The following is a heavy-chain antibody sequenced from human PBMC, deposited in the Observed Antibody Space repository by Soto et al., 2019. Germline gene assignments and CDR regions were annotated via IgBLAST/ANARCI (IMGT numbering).Heavy chain of an antibody. CDR3: ASSFTVPSDIGY. Sequence: QVQLVQSGAEVKKPGASVKVSCKASGYTFTSYAMHWVRQAPGQRLEWMGWINAGNGNTKYSQKFQGSVTITSDTSARTSYMELSRLRSEDTALYYCASSFTVPSDIGYWGQGTLVTVSS. J-gene: IGHJ4*02. V-gene: IGHV1-3*01. CDR1: GYTFTSYA. D-gene: IGHD2-2*02. CDR2: INAGNGNT.